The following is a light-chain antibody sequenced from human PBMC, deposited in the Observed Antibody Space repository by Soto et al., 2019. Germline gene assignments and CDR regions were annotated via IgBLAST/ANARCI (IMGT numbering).Light chain of an antibody. CDR3: QQYGSSPPVT. Sequence: EIVLTQSPGTLSLSPGERATLSCRASQSVSSSYLAWYQQKPGQAPRLLLYGASSRATGIPDRFSGSGSGTAFTLTISSLEPEDFAVYYCQQYGSSPPVTFGGGTKVDIK. CDR2: GAS. V-gene: IGKV3-20*01. J-gene: IGKJ4*01. CDR1: QSVSSSY.